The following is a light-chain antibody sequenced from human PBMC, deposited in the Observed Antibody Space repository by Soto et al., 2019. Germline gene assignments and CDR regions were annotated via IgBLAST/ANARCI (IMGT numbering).Light chain of an antibody. CDR3: QSYDSSSVV. J-gene: IGLJ2*01. CDR2: EDN. CDR1: SGSIASNY. Sequence: FMLTQPHSVSESPGKTVTISCTRSSGSIASNYVQWYQQRPGSAPTTVIYEDNQRPSGVPDRFSGSIDSSSNSASLTISGLKTEDEADYYCQSYDSSSVVFGGWTKLTV. V-gene: IGLV6-57*04.